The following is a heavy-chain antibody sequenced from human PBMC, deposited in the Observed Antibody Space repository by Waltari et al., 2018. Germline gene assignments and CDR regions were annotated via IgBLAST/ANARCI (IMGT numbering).Heavy chain of an antibody. D-gene: IGHD4-17*01. CDR2: IRYDGSNK. Sequence: QVQLVESGGGVVQPGGSLRLSCAASGFTFSSYGMPWVRQAPGKGLEWVAFIRYDGSNKYYADSVKGRFTISRDNSKNTLYLQMNSLRAEDTAVYYCAKATTYSGDRTGGVDYWGQGTLVTVSS. CDR3: AKATTYSGDRTGGVDY. CDR1: GFTFSSYG. J-gene: IGHJ4*02. V-gene: IGHV3-30*02.